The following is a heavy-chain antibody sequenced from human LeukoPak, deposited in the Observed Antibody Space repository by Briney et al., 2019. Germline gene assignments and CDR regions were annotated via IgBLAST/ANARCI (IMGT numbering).Heavy chain of an antibody. J-gene: IGHJ4*02. V-gene: IGHV4-39*02. D-gene: IGHD5-24*01. CDR2: TYYTGSA. CDR3: ARDRDGYAYSFDY. CDR1: GGSITSGSYH. Sequence: PSETLSLTCTVSGGSITSGSYHWGWIRQSPGKGLEWIGNTYYTGSAYYRPSLQSRVSISVDTSKKEFSLKLTSVTAADTAVYYCARDRDGYAYSFDYWGQGTLVTASS.